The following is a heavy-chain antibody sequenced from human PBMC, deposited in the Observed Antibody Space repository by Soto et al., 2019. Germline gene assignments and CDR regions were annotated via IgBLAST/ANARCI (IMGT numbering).Heavy chain of an antibody. J-gene: IGHJ6*02. V-gene: IGHV1-3*01. CDR1: GYTFSTYA. Sequence: GASVKVSCKASGYTFSTYAMNWVRQAPGQSLEWMGWINGGTGQTRYSQRFQDRVTVTRDTSASTAYMELTSLTSEDTAVYYCARGKGMEENYYYDGMDIWGQGTTVTVSS. CDR3: ARGKGMEENYYYDGMDI. CDR2: INGGTGQT. D-gene: IGHD1-1*01.